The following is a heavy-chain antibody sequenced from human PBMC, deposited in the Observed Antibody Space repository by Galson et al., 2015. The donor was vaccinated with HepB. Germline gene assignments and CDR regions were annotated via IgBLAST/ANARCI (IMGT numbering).Heavy chain of an antibody. D-gene: IGHD6-19*01. V-gene: IGHV3-48*02. Sequence: SLRLSCAASGFTFSSYSMNWVRQAPGKGLEWVSYISSSSSTIYYADSVKGRFTISRDNAKNSLYLQMNSLRDEDTAVYYCARAHSGWYGVYFDYWGQGTLVTVSS. CDR3: ARAHSGWYGVYFDY. CDR2: ISSSSSTI. CDR1: GFTFSSYS. J-gene: IGHJ4*02.